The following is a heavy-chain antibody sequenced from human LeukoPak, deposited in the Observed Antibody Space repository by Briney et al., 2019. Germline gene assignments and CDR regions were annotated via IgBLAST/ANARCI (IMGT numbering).Heavy chain of an antibody. CDR1: GFTFSSYE. CDR3: ARGLQYSSSWYVNYYYGMDV. CDR2: ISRSGSTK. J-gene: IGHJ6*02. D-gene: IGHD6-13*01. V-gene: IGHV3-48*03. Sequence: PGGSLRLSCAASGFTFSSYEMNWVRQAPGKGLEWVSYISRSGSTKYYADSVKGRFTISRDNAKNSLSLQMNSLRAEGTSVYYCARGLQYSSSWYVNYYYGMDVWGQGTTVTVSS.